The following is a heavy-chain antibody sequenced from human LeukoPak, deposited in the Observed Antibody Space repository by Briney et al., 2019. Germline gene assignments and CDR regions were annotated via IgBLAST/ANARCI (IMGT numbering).Heavy chain of an antibody. J-gene: IGHJ5*02. CDR1: GFIFSDYY. V-gene: IGHV3-11*03. Sequence: GGSLRLSCAASGFIFSDYYMSWMRQAPGKGLEWLSYIDGSSSRTNYADSVKGQFTISRDNVKNSLYLQMNSLRAENTAVYFCARRGTDYCTPSSCHPNWFAPWGQGTQVTVSS. D-gene: IGHD4-11*01. CDR3: ARRGTDYCTPSSCHPNWFAP. CDR2: IDGSSSRT.